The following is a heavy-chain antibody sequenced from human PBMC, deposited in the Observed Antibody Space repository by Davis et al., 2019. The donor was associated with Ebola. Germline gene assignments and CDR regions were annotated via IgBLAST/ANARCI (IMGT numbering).Heavy chain of an antibody. J-gene: IGHJ4*02. Sequence: GESLKISCKASGYSFTNYWTGWVRQMPGKGLEWMGIIYVGDSDTRYSPSFQGQVTVSADKSISTAYLQWSSLKASDTAMYYCARRRVIHDLSTNDYFDIWGQGTLVTVSS. CDR1: GYSFTNYW. V-gene: IGHV5-51*01. CDR3: ARRRVIHDLSTNDYFDI. D-gene: IGHD5/OR15-5a*01. CDR2: IYVGDSDT.